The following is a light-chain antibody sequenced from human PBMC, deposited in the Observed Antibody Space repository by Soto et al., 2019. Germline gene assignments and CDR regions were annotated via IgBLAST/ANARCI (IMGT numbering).Light chain of an antibody. Sequence: QSVLTQPPSVSGAPGQRVTISFAGSSSNIGAGYDVHWYQRLPGTAPKLLIYGNSNRPSGVPDRFSGSKSGASASLAITGLQAEDEADYYCQSYDSSLSGLVVFGGGTQLTVL. CDR2: GNS. CDR3: QSYDSSLSGLVV. CDR1: SSNIGAGYD. V-gene: IGLV1-40*01. J-gene: IGLJ2*01.